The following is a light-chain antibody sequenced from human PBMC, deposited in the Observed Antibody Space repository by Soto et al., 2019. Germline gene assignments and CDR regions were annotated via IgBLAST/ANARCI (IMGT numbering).Light chain of an antibody. Sequence: QSVLTQPASVSGSPGQSITISCTGTSSDVGGYNYVSWYQQHPGKAPKLMIYEVSNRPSGVSNRFSGSKSGNTPPLTISVLQAEDEADYYCSSYTSSSTPRVFGTGTKVTVL. CDR1: SSDVGGYNY. V-gene: IGLV2-14*01. J-gene: IGLJ1*01. CDR3: SSYTSSSTPRV. CDR2: EVS.